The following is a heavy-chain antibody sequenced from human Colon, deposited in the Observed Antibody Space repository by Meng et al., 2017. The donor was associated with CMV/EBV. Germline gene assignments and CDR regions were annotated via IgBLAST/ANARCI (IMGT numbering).Heavy chain of an antibody. J-gene: IGHJ3*01. CDR2: IYAGDSDT. Sequence: GESLKISCKGSGYIFTTYWIGWVRQMPGKGLEWMGIIYAGDSDTRYSPSFEGQVTISVDKSISTAYLQWSSLKASDTAMYYCASPPGGYDAYDLWGQGTMVTVSS. V-gene: IGHV5-51*01. CDR1: GYIFTTYW. D-gene: IGHD3-10*01. CDR3: ASPPGGYDAYDL.